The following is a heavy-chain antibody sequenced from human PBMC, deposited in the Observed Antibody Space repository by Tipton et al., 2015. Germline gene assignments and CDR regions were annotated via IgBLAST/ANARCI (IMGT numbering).Heavy chain of an antibody. CDR1: GDSISSGSYY. CDR3: ARRFSHSSSWTFDY. D-gene: IGHD6-13*01. CDR2: IYYSGST. J-gene: IGHJ4*02. Sequence: TLSLTCTVSGDSISSGSYYWGWIRQPPGKGLEWIGSIYYSGSTYYNPSLKSRVTISVDTSKTQFSLKLTSVTAADTAVYYCARRFSHSSSWTFDYWGQGTLVTVSS. V-gene: IGHV4-39*01.